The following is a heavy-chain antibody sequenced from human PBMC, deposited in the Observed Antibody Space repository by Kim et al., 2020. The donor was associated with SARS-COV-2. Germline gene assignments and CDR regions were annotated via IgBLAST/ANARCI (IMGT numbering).Heavy chain of an antibody. CDR2: IYSGGST. CDR1: GFTVSSNY. D-gene: IGHD6-19*01. V-gene: IGHV3-53*01. Sequence: GGSLRLSCAASGFTVSSNYMSWVRQAPGKGLEWVSVIYSGGSTYYADSVKGRFTISRDNSENTLYLQMNSLRAEDTAVYYCARENPSWLVRHGMDVWGQGTTVTVSS. CDR3: ARENPSWLVRHGMDV. J-gene: IGHJ6*02.